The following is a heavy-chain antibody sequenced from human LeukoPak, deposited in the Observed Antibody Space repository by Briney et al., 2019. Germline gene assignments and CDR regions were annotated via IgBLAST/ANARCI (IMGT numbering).Heavy chain of an antibody. CDR2: ISSTSIYI. Sequence: PGGSLRLXCAASGFTFSSYNMNWVRLAPGKGLEWVSSISSTSIYIYYADSVKGRFTISRDNAKNSLYLQMNSLRAEDTAVYYCAREEDFDYWGQGTLVTVSS. J-gene: IGHJ4*02. CDR1: GFTFSSYN. CDR3: AREEDFDY. V-gene: IGHV3-21*06.